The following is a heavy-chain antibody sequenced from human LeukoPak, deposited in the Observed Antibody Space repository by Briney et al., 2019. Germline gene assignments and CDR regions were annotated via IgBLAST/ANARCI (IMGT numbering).Heavy chain of an antibody. D-gene: IGHD1-1*01. J-gene: IGHJ4*02. CDR2: MNPNSGNT. Sequence: VASVKVSCKASGYTFTGYYMHWVRQAPGQGLEWMGWMNPNSGNTGYAQKFQGRVTITRNTSISTAYMELSSLRSEDTAVYYCARAVGTAPRGIWGQGTLVTVSS. CDR3: ARAVGTAPRGI. CDR1: GYTFTGYY. V-gene: IGHV1-8*03.